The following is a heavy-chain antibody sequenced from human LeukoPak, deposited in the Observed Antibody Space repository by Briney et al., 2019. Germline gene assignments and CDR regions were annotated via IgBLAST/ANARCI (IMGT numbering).Heavy chain of an antibody. D-gene: IGHD3-22*01. Sequence: PGGSLRLSCAVSGITLSNYGMSWVRQAPGKGLEWVAGISGSGGGTNYADSVKGRFTISRDNSKNTLYLQMNSLRAEDTAVYSCAKRGVVIRVILVGFHKEAYYFDSWGQGALVTVSS. CDR3: AKRGVVIRVILVGFHKEAYYFDS. CDR1: GITLSNYG. V-gene: IGHV3-23*01. CDR2: ISGSGGGT. J-gene: IGHJ4*02.